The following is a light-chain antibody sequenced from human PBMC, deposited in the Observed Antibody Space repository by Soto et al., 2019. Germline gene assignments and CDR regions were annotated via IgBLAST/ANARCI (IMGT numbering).Light chain of an antibody. J-gene: IGKJ4*01. V-gene: IGKV3-15*01. CDR1: QGIDDT. CDR2: DTS. CDR3: QPYNNWPLT. Sequence: EVVMMQSPAALCVSPGDGATLSCRASQGIDDTLAWYQHKPGQTPRLLIYDTSTRATGVPTRFSGSRSGAEFTLTINSLQSEDFAVYYCQPYNNWPLTFGGGTKVDIK.